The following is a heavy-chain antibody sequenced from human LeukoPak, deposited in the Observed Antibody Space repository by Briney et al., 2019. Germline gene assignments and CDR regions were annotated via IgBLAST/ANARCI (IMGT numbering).Heavy chain of an antibody. CDR3: ARGGAVAGTGY. V-gene: IGHV3-7*01. Sequence: GGSLRLSCAASGFTFSSYWMSWFRQAPGKGLEWVANIKQDGSEKYYVDSVKGRFTISRGNAKNSLYLQMNSLRAEDTAVYYCARGGAVAGTGYWGQGTLVTVSS. J-gene: IGHJ4*02. D-gene: IGHD6-19*01. CDR2: IKQDGSEK. CDR1: GFTFSSYW.